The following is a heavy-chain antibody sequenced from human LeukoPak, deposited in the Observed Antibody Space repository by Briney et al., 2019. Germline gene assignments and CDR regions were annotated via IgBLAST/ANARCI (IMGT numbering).Heavy chain of an antibody. Sequence: QTGGSLRLSCVASGFTFGKYWMSWVRQAPGKGLEWVANIKQDGGEKYYVDSVKGRFTISRDNAKNSLYLQMHSLRAEDTAVYYCARASSSGYRGADFWGQGTLVTVSS. CDR3: ARASSSGYRGADF. J-gene: IGHJ4*02. CDR1: GFTFGKYW. V-gene: IGHV3-7*01. D-gene: IGHD3-22*01. CDR2: IKQDGGEK.